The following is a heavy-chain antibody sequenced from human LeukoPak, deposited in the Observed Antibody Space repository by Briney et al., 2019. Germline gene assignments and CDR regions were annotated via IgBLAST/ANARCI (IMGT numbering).Heavy chain of an antibody. D-gene: IGHD2-2*01. J-gene: IGHJ4*02. CDR2: INPNSGGT. CDR1: GYTFTGYY. Sequence: ASVKVSCKASGYTFTGYYIHWVRQAPGQGLEWMGWINPNSGGTNYAQKFQGRVTMTRDTSISTAYMELSRLRSDETAVYYCARDVGEYCSSTSCYASDYWGQGTMVTVSS. V-gene: IGHV1-2*02. CDR3: ARDVGEYCSSTSCYASDY.